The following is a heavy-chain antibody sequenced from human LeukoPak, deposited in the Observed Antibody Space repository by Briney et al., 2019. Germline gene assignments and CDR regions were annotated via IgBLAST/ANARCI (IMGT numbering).Heavy chain of an antibody. V-gene: IGHV3-7*01. D-gene: IGHD1-26*01. Sequence: PGGSLRFSCAASGFTFSSYWMSWVRQAPGKGLEWVANIKKDGSEKYYVDSVKGRFTISRDNAKNSLYLQMNSLRADDTAVYHCARQETSSYNGAFDIWGQGTMVTVSS. CDR3: ARQETSSYNGAFDI. J-gene: IGHJ3*02. CDR1: GFTFSSYW. CDR2: IKKDGSEK.